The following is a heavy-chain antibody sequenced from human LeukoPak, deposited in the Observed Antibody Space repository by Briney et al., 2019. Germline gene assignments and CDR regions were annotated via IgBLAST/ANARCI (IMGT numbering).Heavy chain of an antibody. CDR3: AKDPGGGNDYVWGSYRHNWFDP. Sequence: PGGSLRLSCAASGFTFSSYGMHWVRQAPGKGLEWVAVISYDGSNKYYADSVKGRFTISRDNSKNTLYLQMNSLRAEDTAVYYCAKDPGGGNDYVWGSYRHNWFDPWGQGTLVTVSS. CDR2: ISYDGSNK. J-gene: IGHJ5*02. D-gene: IGHD3-16*02. CDR1: GFTFSSYG. V-gene: IGHV3-30*18.